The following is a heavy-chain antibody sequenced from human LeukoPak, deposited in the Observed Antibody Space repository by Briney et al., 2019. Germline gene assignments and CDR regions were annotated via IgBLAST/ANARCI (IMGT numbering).Heavy chain of an antibody. D-gene: IGHD2-2*01. CDR2: IYTSGST. CDR3: ARGYCSSTSCYGDYYFDY. Sequence: PSETLSLTCTVSGRFISSGSYYWSWIPQPAGKGLEWIGRIYTSGSTNYNPSLKSRVTISVDTSKNQFSLKLRSVTAADTAVYYCARGYCSSTSCYGDYYFDYWGQGTLVTVSS. V-gene: IGHV4-61*02. J-gene: IGHJ4*02. CDR1: GRFISSGSYY.